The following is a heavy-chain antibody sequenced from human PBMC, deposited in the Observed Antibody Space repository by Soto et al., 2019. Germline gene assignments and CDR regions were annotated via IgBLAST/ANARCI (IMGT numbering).Heavy chain of an antibody. V-gene: IGHV3-23*01. CDR2: ISGSGDST. Sequence: GGSLRLSCAASGFTVSSYAMSWVRQAPGKGLEWVSAISGSGDSTYYADSVKGRFTISRDTSKNTLYLQMDSLRAEDTALYYCAKSYSSNWYDYFDYWGQGTLVTVSS. D-gene: IGHD6-13*01. CDR1: GFTVSSYA. CDR3: AKSYSSNWYDYFDY. J-gene: IGHJ4*02.